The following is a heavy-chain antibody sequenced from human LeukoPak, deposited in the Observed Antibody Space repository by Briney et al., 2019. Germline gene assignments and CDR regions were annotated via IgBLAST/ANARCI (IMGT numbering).Heavy chain of an antibody. Sequence: PGGSLKLSCAASGFTFSGSAMHWVRQASGKGLEWVGRIRSKANSYATAYAASVKGRFTISRDDSKNTAYLQMNSLKTEDTAVYYCARRGSAAAGTGFDPWGQGTLVTVSS. CDR3: ARRGSAAAGTGFDP. CDR1: GFTFSGSA. D-gene: IGHD6-13*01. CDR2: IRSKANSYAT. V-gene: IGHV3-73*01. J-gene: IGHJ5*02.